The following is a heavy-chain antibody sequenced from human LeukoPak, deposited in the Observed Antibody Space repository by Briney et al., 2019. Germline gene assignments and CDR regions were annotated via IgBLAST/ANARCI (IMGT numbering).Heavy chain of an antibody. Sequence: GSLSLSYAASGFPISSYAMSWVRPAPGKGLEWVSAISGSGGSTYYADSVKGRFTISRDNSKNTLYLQMNSLRAEDTAVYYCAKDPYKSANWGQGTLVTVSS. D-gene: IGHD1-14*01. CDR1: GFPISSYA. CDR2: ISGSGGST. V-gene: IGHV3-23*01. J-gene: IGHJ4*02. CDR3: AKDPYKSAN.